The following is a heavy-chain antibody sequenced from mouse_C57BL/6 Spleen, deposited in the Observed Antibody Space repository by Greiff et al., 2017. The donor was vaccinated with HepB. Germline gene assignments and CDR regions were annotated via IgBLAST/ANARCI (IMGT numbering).Heavy chain of an antibody. V-gene: IGHV2-2*01. CDR3: ARKKGLYYSNHYAMDY. CDR1: GFSLTSYG. J-gene: IGHJ4*01. CDR2: IWSGGST. D-gene: IGHD2-5*01. Sequence: VQLQQSGPGLVQPSQSLSITCTVSGFSLTSYGVHWVRQSPGKGLEWLGVIWSGGSTDYNAAFISRLSISKDNSKSQVFFKMNSLQADDTAIYYCARKKGLYYSNHYAMDYWGQGTSVTVSS.